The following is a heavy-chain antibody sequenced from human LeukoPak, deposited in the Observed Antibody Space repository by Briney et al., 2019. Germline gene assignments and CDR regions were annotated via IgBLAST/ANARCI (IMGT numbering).Heavy chain of an antibody. CDR1: GASISSSSYS. V-gene: IGHV4-39*01. Sequence: SETLSLTCTVPGASISSSSYSWGWIRQPPGKGLEWIASISYGGSTYYNPSLKSRVTISVDTSKNEFSLKLTFVTAADTAVYYCARPYSGYNTGWTIDSWGQGTLVTVSS. CDR3: ARPYSGYNTGWTIDS. D-gene: IGHD6-19*01. J-gene: IGHJ4*02. CDR2: ISYGGST.